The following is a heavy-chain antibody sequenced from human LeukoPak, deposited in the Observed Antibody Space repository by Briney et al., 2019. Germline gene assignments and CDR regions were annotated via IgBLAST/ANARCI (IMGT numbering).Heavy chain of an antibody. CDR2: ISGSGGST. CDR3: AKRIVAPNYYYYYMNV. V-gene: IGHV3-23*01. Sequence: GGSLRLSCAASGFTFSSYAMSWVRQAPGKGLEWVSAISGSGGSTYYADSVKGRFTISRDNSKNTLYLQMNSLRAEDTAVYYCAKRIVAPNYYYYYMNVCGKGTTATASS. D-gene: IGHD3-22*01. CDR1: GFTFSSYA. J-gene: IGHJ6*03.